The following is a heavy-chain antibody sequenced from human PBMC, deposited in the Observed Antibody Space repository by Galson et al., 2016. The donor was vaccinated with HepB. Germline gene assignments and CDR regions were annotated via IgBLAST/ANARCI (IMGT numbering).Heavy chain of an antibody. CDR1: GYTFTSYG. J-gene: IGHJ4*02. CDR3: ARDAVSGNYYFLDY. V-gene: IGHV1-18*01. D-gene: IGHD1-26*01. CDR2: NSAYNGNA. Sequence: SVTVSCKASGYTFTSYGISWVRQAPRHGLEWMGWNSAYNGNANYAQKLRGRVTMTTDTSTSTVYMELRSLRSDDTAVYYCARDAVSGNYYFLDYWGQGTLVTVSS.